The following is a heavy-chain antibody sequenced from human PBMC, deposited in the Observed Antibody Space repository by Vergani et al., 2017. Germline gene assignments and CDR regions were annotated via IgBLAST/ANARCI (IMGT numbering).Heavy chain of an antibody. V-gene: IGHV3-21*02. Sequence: VQLVESEGGVVQPGRSLTLSCVASGFTFSSHGMHWVRQAPGKGLEWVSFISSSSSYRYYADSVKGRFTISRDNGEYSLLLQMNSLRPEDTAVYYCASGVPGYQLATQYFQHWGQGTLVTVSS. CDR3: ASGVPGYQLATQYFQH. D-gene: IGHD2-2*01. J-gene: IGHJ1*01. CDR2: ISSSSSYR. CDR1: GFTFSSHG.